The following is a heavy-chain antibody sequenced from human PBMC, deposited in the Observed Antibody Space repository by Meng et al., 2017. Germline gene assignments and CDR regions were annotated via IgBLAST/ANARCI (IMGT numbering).Heavy chain of an antibody. V-gene: IGHV4-30-4*01. CDR1: GASISSAVF. D-gene: IGHD2-2*02. J-gene: IGHJ5*02. CDR2: ISYSGAT. Sequence: QVQLQESGPRLVRPSQTLSLTCTVSGASISSAVFWFWIRQPPGKDLEWIGYISYSGATHYNPSLKSRLTISVDTAKNQFSLSLSSVTAADTAVYYCARVVGDCASCYKGWFDPWGQGTLVTVSS. CDR3: ARVVGDCASCYKGWFDP.